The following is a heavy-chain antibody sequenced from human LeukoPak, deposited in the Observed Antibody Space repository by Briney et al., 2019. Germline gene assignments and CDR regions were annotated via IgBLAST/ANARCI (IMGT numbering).Heavy chain of an antibody. Sequence: GGSLRLSCAASGLTFSNYWMRWVRHTPEKGLVWVSRIGTDGAYTSSADSVKGRFTMSRDNAKNTLYLQMNSLRVEDTAVYYCVRDGQELAFDKWGQGTLVTVSS. CDR3: VRDGQELAFDK. D-gene: IGHD1-1*01. V-gene: IGHV3-74*01. J-gene: IGHJ4*02. CDR1: GLTFSNYW. CDR2: IGTDGAYT.